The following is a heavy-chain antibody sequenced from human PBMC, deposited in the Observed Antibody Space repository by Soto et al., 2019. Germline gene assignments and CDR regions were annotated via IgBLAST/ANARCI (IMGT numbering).Heavy chain of an antibody. D-gene: IGHD3-22*01. CDR1: GGTFSRYT. Sequence: QVQLVQSGAEVKKPGSSVKVSCKASGGTFSRYTISWVRQAPGQGLEWMGRILPILGIANYAQKFQGRVTITADKSTSTAYMEMSSMRSEDTAVYYCSRGSSVSSGYPMDYWGQGTLVTVSS. CDR3: SRGSSVSSGYPMDY. J-gene: IGHJ4*02. V-gene: IGHV1-69*02. CDR2: ILPILGIA.